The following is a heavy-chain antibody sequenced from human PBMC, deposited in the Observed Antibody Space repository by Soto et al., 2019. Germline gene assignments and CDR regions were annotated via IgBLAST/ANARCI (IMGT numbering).Heavy chain of an antibody. V-gene: IGHV1-18*01. CDR3: ARERTIRTDAFDI. J-gene: IGHJ3*02. D-gene: IGHD2-2*02. CDR2: ISPDTGNT. CDR1: GYSFTIYV. Sequence: SVKVSCKASGYSFTIYVISWLRQAPGQGLEWMGWISPDTGNTNYAQKVQHRDTMTTDTPTTTAYMELRNLTSDDTALYFCARERTIRTDAFDIGGQGTMVTVSS.